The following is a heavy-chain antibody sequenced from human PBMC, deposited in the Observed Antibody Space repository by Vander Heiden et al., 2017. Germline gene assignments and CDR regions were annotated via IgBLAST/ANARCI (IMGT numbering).Heavy chain of an antibody. Sequence: EVQLVESGVGLIQPGWSLIPPCAAAGFTVSTNYMGWVRQAQGKGLGWVSVIDSDGRTYYADSVKGRFTISRDNSKNTVYRQMNSLRAEDTAVYYCAGTLQNCGGDCYPTGYFDYWGQGTLVTVSS. CDR1: GFTVSTNY. D-gene: IGHD2-21*02. J-gene: IGHJ4*02. CDR3: AGTLQNCGGDCYPTGYFDY. V-gene: IGHV3-53*01. CDR2: IDSDGRT.